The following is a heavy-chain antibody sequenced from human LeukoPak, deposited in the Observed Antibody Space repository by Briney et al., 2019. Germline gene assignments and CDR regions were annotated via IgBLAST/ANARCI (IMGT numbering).Heavy chain of an antibody. CDR1: GFTFSSYA. Sequence: PGGSLRLSCAASGFTFSSYAMSWVRQAPGKGLEWVSAISGSGGSTYYADSVKGRFTISRDNSKNTLYLQMNSLRAEDTALYHCARDFPYCSGGSCPSDYWGQGTLVTVSS. J-gene: IGHJ4*02. V-gene: IGHV3-23*01. CDR3: ARDFPYCSGGSCPSDY. D-gene: IGHD2-15*01. CDR2: ISGSGGST.